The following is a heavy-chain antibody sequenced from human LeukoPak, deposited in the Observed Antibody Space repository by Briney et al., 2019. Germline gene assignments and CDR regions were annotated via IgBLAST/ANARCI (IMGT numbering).Heavy chain of an antibody. CDR3: ARDQPPPYDSSGYYTEGYFQH. Sequence: XWVRQAXGQGLEWMGWINPNSGGTNYAQKFQGRVTMTRDTSISTAYMELSRLRCDDTAVYYCARDQPPPYDSSGYYTEGYFQHWGQGTLVTVSS. V-gene: IGHV1-2*02. CDR2: INPNSGGT. J-gene: IGHJ1*01. D-gene: IGHD3-22*01.